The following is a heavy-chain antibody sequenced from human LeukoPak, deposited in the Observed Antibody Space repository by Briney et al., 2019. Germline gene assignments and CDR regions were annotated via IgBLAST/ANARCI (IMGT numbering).Heavy chain of an antibody. V-gene: IGHV3-30*04. J-gene: IGHJ6*04. CDR2: ISYDGSNK. CDR1: GFTFSSYT. D-gene: IGHD3-10*01. Sequence: PGRSLRLSCAASGFTFSSYTMHWVRQAPGKGLEWVAVISYDGSNKYYADSVKGRLTISRDNSKNTLYLQMNSLRAEDTAVYYCARASGSYYLDGMDVWGKGTTVTVSS. CDR3: ARASGSYYLDGMDV.